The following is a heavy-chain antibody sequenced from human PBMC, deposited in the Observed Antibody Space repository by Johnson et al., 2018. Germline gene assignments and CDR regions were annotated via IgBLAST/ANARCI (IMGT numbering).Heavy chain of an antibody. Sequence: QVQLVESGAEVKKPGSSVKVSCKASGGTFSSYAISWVRQAPGQGLEWMGGIIPIFGTANYAQKFQGRVTITADESPSTAYMELSSLRSEDTAVYYCARDGDTAMGTNDAFDIWGQGTMVTVSS. V-gene: IGHV1-69*01. J-gene: IGHJ3*02. D-gene: IGHD5-18*01. CDR1: GGTFSSYA. CDR2: IIPIFGTA. CDR3: ARDGDTAMGTNDAFDI.